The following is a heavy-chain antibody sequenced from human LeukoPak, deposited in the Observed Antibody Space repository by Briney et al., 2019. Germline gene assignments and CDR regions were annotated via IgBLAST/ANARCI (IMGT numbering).Heavy chain of an antibody. D-gene: IGHD3-16*01. J-gene: IGHJ4*02. CDR2: ISYDGSNK. V-gene: IGHV3-30*18. Sequence: PGGSLRLSCAASGFTFSSYGMHWVRQAPGKGPEWVAVISYDGSNKYYADSVKGRFTISRDNSKNTLYLQMNSLRAEDTAVYYCAKELSSFGFVSGFDYWGQGTLVTVSS. CDR3: AKELSSFGFVSGFDY. CDR1: GFTFSSYG.